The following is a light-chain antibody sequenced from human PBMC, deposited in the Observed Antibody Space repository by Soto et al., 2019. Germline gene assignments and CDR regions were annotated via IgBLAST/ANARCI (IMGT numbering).Light chain of an antibody. V-gene: IGKV3-20*01. Sequence: EIVLTQSPGTLSLSPGERATLSCRASQSVSSSYLAWYQHKPGQAPRLLISGTSSRATGIPDRFSGSGAGTDFTHTISRLEPEDFAVYYCQQYGTTPWTFGQGTKVEVK. J-gene: IGKJ1*01. CDR1: QSVSSSY. CDR3: QQYGTTPWT. CDR2: GTS.